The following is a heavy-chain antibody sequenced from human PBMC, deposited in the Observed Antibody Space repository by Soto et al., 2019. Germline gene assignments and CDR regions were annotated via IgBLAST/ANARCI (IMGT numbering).Heavy chain of an antibody. Sequence: GGSLRLSCAASGFTFSSYAMSWVRQAPGKGLEWVSAISGSGGSTYYADSVKGRFAISRDNSKNTLYLQMNSLRAEDTAVYYCAGPDCGGDCYLDYWGQGTLVTVSS. J-gene: IGHJ4*02. D-gene: IGHD2-21*02. V-gene: IGHV3-23*01. CDR1: GFTFSSYA. CDR3: AGPDCGGDCYLDY. CDR2: ISGSGGST.